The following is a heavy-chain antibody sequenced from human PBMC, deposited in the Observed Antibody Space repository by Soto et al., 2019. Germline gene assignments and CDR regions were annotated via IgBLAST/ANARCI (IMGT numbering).Heavy chain of an antibody. CDR3: AIDLISRGGVARGYYYYGMDV. CDR2: IVAGSGNT. D-gene: IGHD3-16*01. CDR1: GFPFTSYA. Sequence: GASVKVSCKASGFPFTSYAMHWVRQARGQSLEWIGWIVAGSGNTKYSQKFQGRVTITRDTCASTAYRELSRLISEDTAVYYCAIDLISRGGVARGYYYYGMDVWGQGTTVTVSS. J-gene: IGHJ6*02. V-gene: IGHV1-3*01.